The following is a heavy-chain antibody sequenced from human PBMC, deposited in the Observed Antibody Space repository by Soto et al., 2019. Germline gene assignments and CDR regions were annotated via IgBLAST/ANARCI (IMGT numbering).Heavy chain of an antibody. J-gene: IGHJ6*02. CDR3: ATGAYCSGGSCSDYYYYYYGMDL. D-gene: IGHD2-15*01. CDR1: GFTFRSSA. Sequence: SVKVSCKTSGFTFRSSAVQWVRRARGQRLEWIGWLVVGTGNTNYAQKFQQRVTISSDRSTNTVSMELSSLTSEDTAVYYCATGAYCSGGSCSDYYYYYYGMDLWGQGTTVTVSS. V-gene: IGHV1-58*01. CDR2: LVVGTGNT.